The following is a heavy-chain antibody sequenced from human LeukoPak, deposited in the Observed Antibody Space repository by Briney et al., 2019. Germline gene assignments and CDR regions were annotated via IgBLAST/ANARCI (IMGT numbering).Heavy chain of an antibody. CDR1: GGSINSGGYY. Sequence: SETLSLTCTVSGGSINSGGYYWSWIRQRPGKGLEWIGNIYRSGSIYYNPSLKSRLRISVDTSENQFSLELNSVTAADTAVYYCARDVEMTTIGHYFDYWGQGSLVTVSS. CDR3: ARDVEMTTIGHYFDY. CDR2: IYRSGSI. D-gene: IGHD5-24*01. J-gene: IGHJ4*02. V-gene: IGHV4-31*03.